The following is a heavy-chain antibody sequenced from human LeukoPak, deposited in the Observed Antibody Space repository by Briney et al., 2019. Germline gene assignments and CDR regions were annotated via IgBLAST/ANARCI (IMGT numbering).Heavy chain of an antibody. CDR1: GGSISSGDYY. D-gene: IGHD6-13*01. CDR3: AKMIAAAARDDY. V-gene: IGHV4-30-4*01. CDR2: IYYSGST. J-gene: IGHJ4*02. Sequence: SETLSLTCTVSGGSISSGDYYWSWIRQPPGKGLEWIGYIYYSGSTYYNPSLKSRVTISVDKSKNQFSLKLSSVTAADTAVYYCAKMIAAAARDDYWGQGTLVTVSS.